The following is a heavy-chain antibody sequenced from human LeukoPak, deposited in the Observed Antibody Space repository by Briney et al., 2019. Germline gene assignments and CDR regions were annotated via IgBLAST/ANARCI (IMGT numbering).Heavy chain of an antibody. CDR1: GFTLSSYS. J-gene: IGHJ4*02. V-gene: IGHV3-21*01. Sequence: GGSLRLSCAASGFTLSSYSMNWVRQAPGKGLEWVSSISSSSYIYYADSVKGRFTISRDNAKNSLYLQMNSLRAEDTAVYYCARDYDSSGYYAPSGDYWGQGTLVTVSS. D-gene: IGHD3-22*01. CDR3: ARDYDSSGYYAPSGDY. CDR2: ISSSSYI.